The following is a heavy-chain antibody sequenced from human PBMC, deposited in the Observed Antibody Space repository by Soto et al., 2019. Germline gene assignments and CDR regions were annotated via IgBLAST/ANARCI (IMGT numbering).Heavy chain of an antibody. V-gene: IGHV1-69*13. CDR1: GGTFSTYA. CDR2: IIPIYGTA. J-gene: IGHJ4*02. D-gene: IGHD5-12*01. CDR3: AREDKPGGYTPPGTSGFDS. Sequence: ESSVKVSCKASGGTFSTYAISWVRQAPGQGLERMRGIIPIYGTANYAQKFQGRLTMTADESTSTVYMELSSLRSDDTAVYYCAREDKPGGYTPPGTSGFDSWGQGTLVTVSS.